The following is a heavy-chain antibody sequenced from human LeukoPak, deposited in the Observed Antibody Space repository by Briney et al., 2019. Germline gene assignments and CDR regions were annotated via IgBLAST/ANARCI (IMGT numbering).Heavy chain of an antibody. V-gene: IGHV4-59*12. D-gene: IGHD3-22*01. CDR3: ASSGGYYYDSSGRFDY. Sequence: SETLSLTCTVSGGSISSYYWSWIRQPPGKGLEWIGYIYYSGSTNYNPSLKSRVTISVDTSKNQFSLKLSSVTAADTAVYYCASSGGYYYDSSGRFDYWGQGTLVTVSS. J-gene: IGHJ4*02. CDR2: IYYSGST. CDR1: GGSISSYY.